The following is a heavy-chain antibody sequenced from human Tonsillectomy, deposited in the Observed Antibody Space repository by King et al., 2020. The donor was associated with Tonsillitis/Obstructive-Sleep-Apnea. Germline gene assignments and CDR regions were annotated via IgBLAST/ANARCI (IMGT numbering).Heavy chain of an antibody. CDR2: INHSGST. D-gene: IGHD6-13*01. J-gene: IGHJ6*03. V-gene: IGHV4-34*01. CDR3: ARGCLLFPLVDPYYYYMDV. Sequence: VQLQQWGAGLLKPSETLSLTCAVYGGSFSGYYWSWIRQPPGKGLEWIGEINHSGSTNYNPSLKSRVTISVDTSKNQFSLKLSSVTAADTAVYYCARGCLLFPLVDPYYYYMDVWGKGTTVTVSS. CDR1: GGSFSGYY.